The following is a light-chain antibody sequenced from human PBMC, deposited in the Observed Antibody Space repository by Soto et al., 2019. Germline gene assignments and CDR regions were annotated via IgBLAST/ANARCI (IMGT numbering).Light chain of an antibody. CDR3: QQYKSFSLT. Sequence: DIQMTQSPSTLSASVGDRVTMTCRASQSISSWLAWYQQKPGKAPKLLIYKTSNLESGVPSRFSGSGSGTEFSLTISSLQPDDFATYYCQQYKSFSLTFGGGTKVDI. J-gene: IGKJ4*01. CDR1: QSISSW. CDR2: KTS. V-gene: IGKV1-5*03.